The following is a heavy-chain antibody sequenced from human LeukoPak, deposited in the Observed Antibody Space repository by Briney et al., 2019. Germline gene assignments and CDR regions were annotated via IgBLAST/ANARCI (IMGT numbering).Heavy chain of an antibody. CDR3: ARGYASGTYST. CDR1: GGSTSGDY. Sequence: SETLSLTCTVSGGSTSGDYWSWIRQPAGEGLEWMGRIYASGSTYYNPSLKSRVTMSMDTSNNQFSLKLNSVTAADTAVYYCARGYASGTYSTWGQGALVTVSS. J-gene: IGHJ5*02. CDR2: IYASGST. D-gene: IGHD3-10*01. V-gene: IGHV4-4*07.